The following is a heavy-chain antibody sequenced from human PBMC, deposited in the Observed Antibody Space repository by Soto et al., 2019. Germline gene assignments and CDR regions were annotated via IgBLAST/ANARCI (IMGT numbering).Heavy chain of an antibody. Sequence: QVQLVQSGAEVKKPGASVKVSCKASGYTFTSYGISWVRQAPGQVLDWRGWISAYNGNTNYAQKLQGRVTMTTDTSTSTAYMELRSLRSDDTAVYYCARGYCSSTSCPKSRGDYYYYYMDAWGKGTTVTVSS. V-gene: IGHV1-18*01. J-gene: IGHJ6*03. CDR2: ISAYNGNT. D-gene: IGHD2-2*01. CDR1: GYTFTSYG. CDR3: ARGYCSSTSCPKSRGDYYYYYMDA.